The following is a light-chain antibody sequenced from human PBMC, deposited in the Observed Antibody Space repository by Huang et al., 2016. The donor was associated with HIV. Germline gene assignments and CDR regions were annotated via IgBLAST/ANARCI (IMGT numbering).Light chain of an antibody. CDR1: RSIRSNY. V-gene: IGKV3-20*01. CDR2: GAS. J-gene: IGKJ1*01. Sequence: DIVLTQSPGILSLSPGERATLSCRASRSIRSNYLAWYQQKAGQAPRLLIYGASTRATGIPDRFSGSGAGTDFTLTISRLEPEDFAVYSCQQYGTSPTFGQGTKVEIK. CDR3: QQYGTSPT.